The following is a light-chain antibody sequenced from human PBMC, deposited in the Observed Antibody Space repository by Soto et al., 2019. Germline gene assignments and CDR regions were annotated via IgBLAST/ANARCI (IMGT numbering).Light chain of an antibody. CDR2: DAS. CDR3: QQRSNWPPVT. V-gene: IGKV3-11*01. Sequence: EIVLTQYPATLSLSPGERATLSCRASQSINRHLAWYRQKPGQAPRLLIYDASNRATGIPARFSGSGSGTDFTLTISSLEPEDFGVYYCQQRSNWPPVTFGGGTKVDI. J-gene: IGKJ4*01. CDR1: QSINRH.